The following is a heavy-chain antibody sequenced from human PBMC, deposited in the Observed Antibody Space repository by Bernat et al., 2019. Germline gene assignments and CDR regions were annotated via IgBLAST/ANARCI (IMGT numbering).Heavy chain of an antibody. CDR1: GFTFSSYA. CDR2: ISYDGSNK. Sequence: QVQLVESGGGVVQPGRSLRLSCAASGFTFSSYAMHWVRQAPGKGLEWVAVISYDGSNKYYADPVKGRFTISRDNSKNTLYLQMNSLRAEDTAVYYCARGLELDYWGQGTLVTVSS. D-gene: IGHD1-1*01. V-gene: IGHV3-30-3*01. CDR3: ARGLELDY. J-gene: IGHJ4*02.